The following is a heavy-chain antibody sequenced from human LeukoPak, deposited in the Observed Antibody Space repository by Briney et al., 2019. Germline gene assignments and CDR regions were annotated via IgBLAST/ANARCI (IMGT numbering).Heavy chain of an antibody. J-gene: IGHJ5*02. D-gene: IGHD6-6*01. CDR2: IYYSGST. CDR1: GITVSSNY. Sequence: PGGSLRLSCAASGITVSSNYMSWVRQPPGKGLEWIGSIYYSGSTYYNPSLKSRVTISVDTSKNQFSLKLSSVTAADTAVYYCARHENEYSSSSYWFDPWGQGTLVTVSS. CDR3: ARHENEYSSSSYWFDP. V-gene: IGHV4-39*01.